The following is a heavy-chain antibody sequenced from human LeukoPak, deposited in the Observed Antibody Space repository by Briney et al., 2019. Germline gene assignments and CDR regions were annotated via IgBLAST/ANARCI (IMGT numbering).Heavy chain of an antibody. Sequence: GSLRLSCAASGVSFSDYYMSWIRQPPGKGLEWIGSTYHDGHTYYNPSLRSQVNISVDMSRNQFSLKLNSLTAADAAAYYCARQVATKVEWAFDVWGQGTMVTVSS. CDR1: GVSFSDYY. V-gene: IGHV4-38-2*01. D-gene: IGHD5-12*01. CDR3: ARQVATKVEWAFDV. CDR2: TYHDGHT. J-gene: IGHJ3*01.